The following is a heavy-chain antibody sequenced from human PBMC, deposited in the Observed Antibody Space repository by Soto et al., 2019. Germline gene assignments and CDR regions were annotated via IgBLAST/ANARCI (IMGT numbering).Heavy chain of an antibody. D-gene: IGHD3-22*01. CDR3: AKDNVYYYDSSGYYSPTFDY. V-gene: IGHV3-23*01. CDR2: ISGSGGST. J-gene: IGHJ4*02. CDR1: GFTFSSYA. Sequence: GGSLRLSCAASGFTFSSYAMSWVRQAPGKGLEWVSAISGSGGSTYYADSVKGRFTISRDNSKNTLYLQMNSLRAEDTAVYYCAKDNVYYYDSSGYYSPTFDYWGQGTLVTVSS.